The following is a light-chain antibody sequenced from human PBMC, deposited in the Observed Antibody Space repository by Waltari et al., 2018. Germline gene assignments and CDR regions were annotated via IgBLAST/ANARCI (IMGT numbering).Light chain of an antibody. CDR1: TIGSKN. J-gene: IGLJ1*01. Sequence: SYELTQPPSVSVAPGQTARIPCDGDTIGSKNVPWYQHKPGQAPVLVVYDDGDRPSGIPERFSGSNSGNTAALTISRVDAGDEAEYYCQVWDSGSDHYVFGTVTKVTVL. CDR3: QVWDSGSDHYV. V-gene: IGLV3-21*02. CDR2: DDG.